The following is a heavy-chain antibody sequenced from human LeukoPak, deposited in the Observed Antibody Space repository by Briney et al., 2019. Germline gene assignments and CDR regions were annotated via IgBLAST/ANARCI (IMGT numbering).Heavy chain of an antibody. CDR1: GYTFTSFG. J-gene: IGHJ3*02. V-gene: IGHV1-18*01. CDR2: ISPYNGNT. Sequence: ASVKVSCKASGYTFTSFGISWVRQAPGHGLEWMGWISPYNGNTNYAQKLQGRVTMTTDTSTSTAYMELRSLRSDDTAVYYCAKCGGSYESRDAFDIWGQGTVVTVSS. CDR3: AKCGGSYESRDAFDI. D-gene: IGHD1-26*01.